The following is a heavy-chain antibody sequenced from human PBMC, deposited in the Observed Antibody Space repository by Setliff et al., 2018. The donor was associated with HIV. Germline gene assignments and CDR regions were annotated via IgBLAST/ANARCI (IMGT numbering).Heavy chain of an antibody. CDR3: ARGGRSTVATWAWFDP. Sequence: SETLSLTCTVSGGSISSYYWSWIRQPPGKGLEWIGYIYYSGSTKYNPSLKSRVTISVDTSKNQFSLKLTSVTAADTAVYYCARGGRSTVATWAWFDPWGQGTLVTVSS. CDR1: GGSISSYY. CDR2: IYYSGST. V-gene: IGHV4-59*12. J-gene: IGHJ5*02. D-gene: IGHD4-4*01.